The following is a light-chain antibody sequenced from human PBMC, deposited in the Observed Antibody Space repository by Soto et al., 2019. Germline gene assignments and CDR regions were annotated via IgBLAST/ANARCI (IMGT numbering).Light chain of an antibody. CDR3: SSYTFSNTLI. Sequence: QSALAQPASVSGSPGQSITISCTGTSSDVGGYDYVSWYQQHPGKAPKLIIYEVSNRPSGVSSRFSASKSGNTASLTISGLQAEDEADYYCSSYTFSNTLIFGGGTKSPS. CDR1: SSDVGGYDY. V-gene: IGLV2-14*01. CDR2: EVS. J-gene: IGLJ2*01.